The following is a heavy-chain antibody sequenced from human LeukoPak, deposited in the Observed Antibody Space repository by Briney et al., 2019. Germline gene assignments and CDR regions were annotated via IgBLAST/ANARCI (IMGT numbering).Heavy chain of an antibody. Sequence: PGGSLRLSCAASGFTLSSYAMSWVRQAPGKGLEWVSAISGSGGSTYYADSVKGRFTISRDNSKNTLYLQMNSLRAEDTALYYCAKGGKSYYYYYMDVWGKGTTVTVSS. CDR3: AKGGKSYYYYYMDV. J-gene: IGHJ6*03. D-gene: IGHD1-26*01. V-gene: IGHV3-23*01. CDR2: ISGSGGST. CDR1: GFTLSSYA.